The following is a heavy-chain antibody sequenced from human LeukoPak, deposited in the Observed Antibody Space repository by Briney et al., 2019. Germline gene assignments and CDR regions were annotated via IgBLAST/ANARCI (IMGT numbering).Heavy chain of an antibody. D-gene: IGHD2-2*01. J-gene: IGHJ4*02. Sequence: ASVKVSCKASGGTFSSYAISWVRQAPGQGLEWMGGSIPIFGTANYAQKFQGRVTITADESTSTAYMELSSLRSEDTAVYYCARSQDIVVVPAAIIPDYWGQGTLVTVSS. CDR2: SIPIFGTA. CDR3: ARSQDIVVVPAAIIPDY. V-gene: IGHV1-69*13. CDR1: GGTFSSYA.